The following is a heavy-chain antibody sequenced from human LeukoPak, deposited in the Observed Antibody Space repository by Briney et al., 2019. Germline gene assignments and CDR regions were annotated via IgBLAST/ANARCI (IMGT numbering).Heavy chain of an antibody. CDR3: ARDFTSWRPLGS. V-gene: IGHV7-4-1*02. CDR2: INTNTGNP. D-gene: IGHD3-16*01. CDR1: GYIFTSFS. Sequence: GASVKVSCKASGYIFTSFSVNWMRQAPGQGLEWMGWINTNTGNPTLAPGFTGRFVFSLDTSVSTAYLQINSLKAEDSGVYFCARDFTSWRPLGSWGQGTLVTVSS. J-gene: IGHJ5*02.